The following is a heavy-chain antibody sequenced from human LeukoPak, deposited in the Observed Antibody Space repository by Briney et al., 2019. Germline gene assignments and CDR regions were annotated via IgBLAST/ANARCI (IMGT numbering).Heavy chain of an antibody. Sequence: PGGSLRLSCAASGFTFSSYSMNWVRQAPGKGLEWVSSISSSSSYIYYADSVKGRFTISRDNAKNSLYLQMNSLRAEDTAVYYCARDRYYGDYPELVDYWGQGTLVTVSS. CDR2: ISSSSSYI. CDR3: ARDRYYGDYPELVDY. D-gene: IGHD4-17*01. J-gene: IGHJ4*02. V-gene: IGHV3-21*01. CDR1: GFTFSSYS.